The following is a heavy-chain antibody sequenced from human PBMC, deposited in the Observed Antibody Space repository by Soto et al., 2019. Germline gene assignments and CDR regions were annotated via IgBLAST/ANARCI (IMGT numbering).Heavy chain of an antibody. CDR1: GGSISSSSYY. D-gene: IGHD3-10*01. CDR3: ARQGFGPLHGLVDV. CDR2: IYYSGST. V-gene: IGHV4-39*01. Sequence: SETLSLTCTVSGGSISSSSYYWGWIRQPPGKGLEWMGSIYYSGSTYYNPSLKSRVTISVDTSKNQFSLNLTSVTAADTAVYYCARQGFGPLHGLVDVWGQGTTVTVSS. J-gene: IGHJ6*02.